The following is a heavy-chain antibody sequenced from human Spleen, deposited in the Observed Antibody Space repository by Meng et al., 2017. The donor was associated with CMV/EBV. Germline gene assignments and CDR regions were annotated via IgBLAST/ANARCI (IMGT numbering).Heavy chain of an antibody. V-gene: IGHV3-9*01. D-gene: IGHD2-21*02. J-gene: IGHJ6*02. CDR2: ISGNTGFI. CDR1: GFTFDDFA. CDR3: AKGGGERVTFDAFDV. Sequence: SLKISCAASGFTFDDFAMHWVRQSPGEGLEWVAGISGNTGFIGYADSVKGRCTISRDNAKKTLSLQMNALSPEDTALYYCAKGGGERVTFDAFDVWGQGTTVTVSS.